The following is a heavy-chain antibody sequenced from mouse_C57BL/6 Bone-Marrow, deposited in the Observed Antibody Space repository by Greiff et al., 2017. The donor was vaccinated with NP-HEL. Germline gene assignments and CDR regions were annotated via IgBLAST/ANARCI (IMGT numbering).Heavy chain of an antibody. CDR3: ARTIYDGDY. CDR2: IDPSDSYT. V-gene: IGHV1-50*01. CDR1: GYTFTSYW. J-gene: IGHJ2*01. D-gene: IGHD2-3*01. Sequence: QVQLKQPGAELVKPGASVKLSCKASGYTFTSYWMQWVKQRPGQGLEWIGEIDPSDSYTNYNQKFKGKATLTVDTSSSTAYMQLSSLTSEDSAVYYCARTIYDGDYWGQGTTLTVSS.